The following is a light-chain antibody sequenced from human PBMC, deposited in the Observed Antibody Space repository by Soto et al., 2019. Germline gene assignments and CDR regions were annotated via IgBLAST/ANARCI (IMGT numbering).Light chain of an antibody. J-gene: IGKJ2*01. CDR3: QQRSNWPRT. CDR2: DAS. CDR1: QSVSSY. V-gene: IGKV3-11*01. Sequence: EIVLTQSPATLSLSPGDRATLSCRASQSVSSYLAWYQQKPGQAPRLLIYDASNRAHGIPARFSGSGSGTDFTLTISSLEPEDFAVYYCQQRSNWPRTFGQGTKLEIK.